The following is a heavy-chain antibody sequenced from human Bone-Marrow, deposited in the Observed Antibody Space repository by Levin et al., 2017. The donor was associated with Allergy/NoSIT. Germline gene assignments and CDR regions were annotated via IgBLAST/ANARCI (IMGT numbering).Heavy chain of an antibody. CDR3: ARSRLTYYDILTGYSPENWFDP. CDR1: GYTFTSYG. CDR2: ISAYNGNT. V-gene: IGHV1-18*01. Sequence: ASVKVSCKASGYTFTSYGISWVRQAPGQGLEWMGWISAYNGNTNYAQKLQGRVTMTTDTSTSTAYMELRSLRSDDTAVYYCARSRLTYYDILTGYSPENWFDPWGQGTLVTVSS. D-gene: IGHD3-9*01. J-gene: IGHJ5*02.